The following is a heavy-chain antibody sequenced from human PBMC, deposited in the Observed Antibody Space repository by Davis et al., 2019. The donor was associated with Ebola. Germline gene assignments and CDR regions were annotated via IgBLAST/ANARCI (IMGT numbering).Heavy chain of an antibody. Sequence: GESLKISCAASGFTFRSYWMHWVRQAPGKGLVWVSRINGDGSKIDYADSVKGRFTISRDNAKNTLYLQMNTLRAEDTAVYYCASGPSDYYSLPPQDYWGQGTRVTVSS. CDR2: INGDGSKI. D-gene: IGHD3-10*01. CDR1: GFTFRSYW. CDR3: ASGPSDYYSLPPQDY. J-gene: IGHJ4*02. V-gene: IGHV3-74*01.